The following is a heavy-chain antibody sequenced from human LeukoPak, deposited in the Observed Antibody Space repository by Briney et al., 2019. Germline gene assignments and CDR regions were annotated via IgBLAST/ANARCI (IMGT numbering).Heavy chain of an antibody. CDR1: GLTFSSYA. CDR2: ISFDGSNK. J-gene: IGHJ4*02. D-gene: IGHD3-9*01. CDR3: ARSSLRYFDWFMDY. Sequence: TGGSLRLSCAASGLTFSSYAMHWVRQAPGKGLEWVAVISFDGSNKYYADSVKGRFTISRDNSKNTLYLQMNSLRAEDTAVYYCARSSLRYFDWFMDYWGQGTLVTVSS. V-gene: IGHV3-30-3*01.